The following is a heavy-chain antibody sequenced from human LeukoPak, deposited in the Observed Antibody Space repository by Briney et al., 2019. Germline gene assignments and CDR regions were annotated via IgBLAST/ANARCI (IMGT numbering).Heavy chain of an antibody. Sequence: GGSLRLSCAASGFTFSSYSMNWVRQAPGKGLEWVSYISSSGSTIYYADSVKGRFTISRDNAKNSLYLQMNSLRAEDTAVYYCARLGWIFAPMVRGVNTDYWGQGTLVTVSS. CDR1: GFTFSSYS. D-gene: IGHD3-10*01. CDR3: ARLGWIFAPMVRGVNTDY. J-gene: IGHJ4*02. V-gene: IGHV3-48*04. CDR2: ISSSGSTI.